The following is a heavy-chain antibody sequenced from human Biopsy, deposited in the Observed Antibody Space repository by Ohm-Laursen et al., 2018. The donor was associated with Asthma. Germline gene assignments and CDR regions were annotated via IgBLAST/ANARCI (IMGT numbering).Heavy chain of an antibody. D-gene: IGHD3-9*01. CDR2: VNTGNGDT. CDR1: GYNFISFA. V-gene: IGHV1-3*04. Sequence: ASVKASCKASGYNFISFAIHWVRQAPGQRLEWMVWVNTGNGDTKYSQKFQGRVTITRDTSASTAYMELRSLRSEDTATYYCARTYYDFLTGQVKDVFGVWGQGTMVTVSS. J-gene: IGHJ3*01. CDR3: ARTYYDFLTGQVKDVFGV.